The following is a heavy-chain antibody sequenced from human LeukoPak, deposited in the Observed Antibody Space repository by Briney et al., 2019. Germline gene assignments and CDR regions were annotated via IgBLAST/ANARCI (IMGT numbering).Heavy chain of an antibody. CDR2: IKQDGSQK. J-gene: IGHJ5*02. CDR1: GFTFNAYW. CDR3: ARDLSQHFDWLLSGDT. Sequence: GGSLRPSCAGSGFTFNAYWMTWVRQPPGKGLEWVANIKQDGSQKYYVDSVKGRFTISRDNAKNSVYLQMNRLRAEDTAVYYCARDLSQHFDWLLSGDTWGQGTLVTVSS. V-gene: IGHV3-7*04. D-gene: IGHD3-9*01.